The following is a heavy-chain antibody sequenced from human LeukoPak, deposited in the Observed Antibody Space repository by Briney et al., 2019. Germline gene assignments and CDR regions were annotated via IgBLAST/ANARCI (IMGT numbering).Heavy chain of an antibody. CDR1: GYSISSGYY. J-gene: IGHJ4*02. CDR2: IYHSGST. CDR3: ARVTLGEPTFDY. V-gene: IGHV4-38-2*02. D-gene: IGHD3-10*01. Sequence: SETLSLTCTVSGYSISSGYYWGWIRQPPGKGLEWIGSIYHSGSTYYNPSLKSRVTISVDTSKNQFSLKLSSVTAADTAVYYCARVTLGEPTFDYWGQGTLVTVSS.